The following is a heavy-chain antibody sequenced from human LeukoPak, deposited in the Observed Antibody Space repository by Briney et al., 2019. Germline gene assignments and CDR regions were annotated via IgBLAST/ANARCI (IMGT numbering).Heavy chain of an antibody. CDR2: IHYTGST. Sequence: KPSETLSLTCTVSGGSISSYYWSWIRQSPGKGLECIGYIHYTGSTNYNPSLKSRVTISVETSKNQFSLKLKSVTAADPAVYYCARGGYYGSGNDFRFDPWGQGTLVTVSS. CDR1: GGSISSYY. J-gene: IGHJ5*02. V-gene: IGHV4-59*01. D-gene: IGHD3-10*01. CDR3: ARGGYYGSGNDFRFDP.